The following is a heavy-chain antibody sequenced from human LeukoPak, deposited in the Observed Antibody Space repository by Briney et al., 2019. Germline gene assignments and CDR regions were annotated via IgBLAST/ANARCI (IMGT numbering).Heavy chain of an antibody. V-gene: IGHV3-30*03. CDR3: ARDVVGGDGYNLGGGLGY. J-gene: IGHJ4*02. CDR1: GFTFSDYY. D-gene: IGHD5-24*01. Sequence: PGGSLRLSCAASGFTFSDYYMSWIRQAPGKGLEWVAVISYDGSNKYYADSVKDRFTISRDNFKNTLYLQMNSLRAEDTAVYYCARDVVGGDGYNLGGGLGYWGQGTLVTVSS. CDR2: ISYDGSNK.